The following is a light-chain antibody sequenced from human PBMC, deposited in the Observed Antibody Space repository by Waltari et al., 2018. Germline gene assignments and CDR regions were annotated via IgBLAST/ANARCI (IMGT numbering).Light chain of an antibody. CDR2: AAS. V-gene: IGKV1D-12*01. CDR3: QQANFYPYT. J-gene: IGKJ2*01. CDR1: QGVSSW. Sequence: DIEMTQSPSSVSASVGDRVTINCRASQGVSSWLAWYQQKPGEAPKLLILAASNLQSGVPSRFSGSGSGTDFTLTISSLQPEDFATYYCQQANFYPYTFGQGTKLEIK.